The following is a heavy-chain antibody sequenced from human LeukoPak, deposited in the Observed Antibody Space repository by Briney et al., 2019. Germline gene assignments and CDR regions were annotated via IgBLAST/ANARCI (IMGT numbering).Heavy chain of an antibody. CDR3: ASEYPPRAFDI. V-gene: IGHV3-7*01. Sequence: QPGGSLRLSCAASGFTFGSYWMSWVRQAPGKGLEWVANIKQDGSEKYYVDSVKGRFTISRDNAKNSLYLQMNSLRAEDTAVYYCASEYPPRAFDIWGQGTMVTVSS. CDR2: IKQDGSEK. J-gene: IGHJ3*02. D-gene: IGHD2-2*01. CDR1: GFTFGSYW.